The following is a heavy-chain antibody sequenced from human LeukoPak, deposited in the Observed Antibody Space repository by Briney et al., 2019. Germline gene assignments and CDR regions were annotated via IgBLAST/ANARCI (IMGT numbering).Heavy chain of an antibody. CDR1: GGSISSSNW. J-gene: IGHJ6*03. D-gene: IGHD6-19*01. CDR2: IYHSGST. CDR3: AREGIAVADTYYYYYMDV. Sequence: PSGTLSLTCAVSGGSISSSNWWSWVRQPPGKGLEWIGEIYHSGSTNYNPSLKSRVTISVDKSKNQFSLKLSSVTAADTAVYYCAREGIAVADTYYYYYMDVWGQGTSVTVS. V-gene: IGHV4-4*02.